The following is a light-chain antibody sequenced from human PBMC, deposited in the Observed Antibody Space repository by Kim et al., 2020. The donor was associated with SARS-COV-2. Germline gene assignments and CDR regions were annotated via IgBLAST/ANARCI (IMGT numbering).Light chain of an antibody. CDR2: DVS. CDR1: SSDVGGYNY. Sequence: GQSITNSCTGTSSDVGGYNYVSWYQQHPGKAPKLIIYDVSKRPSGVSNRFSGSNSGNTASLTISGLQAEDEADYYCSSYTSSSTYVFGTGTKVTVL. CDR3: SSYTSSSTYV. J-gene: IGLJ1*01. V-gene: IGLV2-14*04.